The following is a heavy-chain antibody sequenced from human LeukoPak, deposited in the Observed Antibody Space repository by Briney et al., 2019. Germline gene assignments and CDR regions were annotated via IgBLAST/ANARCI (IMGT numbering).Heavy chain of an antibody. CDR1: GYTFTRYG. CDR2: INAYHGIT. CDR3: ARDHTAVAGNLDY. J-gene: IGHJ4*02. V-gene: IGHV1-18*01. D-gene: IGHD6-19*01. Sequence: ASVKVSCKASGYTFTRYGISWVRQAPGQGLEGMGWINAYHGITTEAPKLQDTVTMHTDTSTSTAYMELRSLRYGDTALYYCARDHTAVAGNLDYWGQGTLVTVSS.